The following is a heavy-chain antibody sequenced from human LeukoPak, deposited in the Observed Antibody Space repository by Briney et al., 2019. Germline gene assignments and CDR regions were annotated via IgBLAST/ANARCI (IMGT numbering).Heavy chain of an antibody. Sequence: PGGSLRLSCAASGFTFSSYWMHWVRQAPGKGLVWVSRINSDGSSTSYADSAKGRFTISRDNAKNTLYLQMNSLRAEDTAVYYCAREGQQLVGGWFDPWGQGTLVTVSS. D-gene: IGHD6-13*01. V-gene: IGHV3-74*01. CDR2: INSDGSST. CDR3: AREGQQLVGGWFDP. CDR1: GFTFSSYW. J-gene: IGHJ5*02.